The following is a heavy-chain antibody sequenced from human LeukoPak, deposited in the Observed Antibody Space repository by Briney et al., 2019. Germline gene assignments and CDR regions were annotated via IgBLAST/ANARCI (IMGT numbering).Heavy chain of an antibody. CDR3: ARDEPILEWAYFDY. J-gene: IGHJ4*02. D-gene: IGHD3-3*01. CDR1: GFTFSSYG. V-gene: IGHV3-30*03. CDR2: ISYDGSNK. Sequence: PGGSLRLSCAASGFTFSSYGMHWVRQAPGKGLEWVAVISYDGSNKYYADSVKGRFTISRDNSKNTLYLQMNSLRAEDTAVYYCARDEPILEWAYFDYWGQGTLVTVSS.